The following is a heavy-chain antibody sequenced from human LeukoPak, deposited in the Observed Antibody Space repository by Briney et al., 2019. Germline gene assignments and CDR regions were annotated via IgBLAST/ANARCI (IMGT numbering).Heavy chain of an antibody. Sequence: PGGSLRLSCAASGFTFSSYEMNWVRQAPGKGLEWVSYISSSGSTIYYADSVKGRFTISRDNAKNSLYLQMNSLRAEDTAVYYCARGAGSSSWYKYYFDYWGQGTLVTVSS. V-gene: IGHV3-48*03. J-gene: IGHJ4*02. CDR1: GFTFSSYE. D-gene: IGHD6-13*01. CDR2: ISSSGSTI. CDR3: ARGAGSSSWYKYYFDY.